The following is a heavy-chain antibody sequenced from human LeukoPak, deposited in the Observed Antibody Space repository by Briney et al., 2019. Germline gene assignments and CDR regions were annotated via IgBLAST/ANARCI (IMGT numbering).Heavy chain of an antibody. CDR3: ARGYYYDSSGYWVDY. D-gene: IGHD3-22*01. CDR1: GFTFSSYA. Sequence: GGSLRLSCAASGFTFSSYAMHWVRQAPGKGLEWAAVISYDGSNKYYADSVKGRFTISRDNSKNTLYLQMNSLRAEDTAVYYCARGYYYDSSGYWVDYWGQGTLVTVSS. CDR2: ISYDGSNK. V-gene: IGHV3-30-3*01. J-gene: IGHJ4*02.